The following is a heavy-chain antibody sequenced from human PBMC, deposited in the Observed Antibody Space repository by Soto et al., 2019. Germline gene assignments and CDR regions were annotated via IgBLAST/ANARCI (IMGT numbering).Heavy chain of an antibody. CDR3: ARGRSSSSGYFDY. J-gene: IGHJ4*02. D-gene: IGHD6-6*01. CDR1: GFTFSSYG. CDR2: IWYDGSNK. V-gene: IGHV3-33*08. Sequence: GGSLRLSCAASGFTFSSYGMHWVRQAPGKGLEWVAVIWYDGSNKYYADSVKGRFTISRDNSKNTLYLQMNSLRAEDTAVYYCARGRSSSSGYFDYWGQGTLVTV.